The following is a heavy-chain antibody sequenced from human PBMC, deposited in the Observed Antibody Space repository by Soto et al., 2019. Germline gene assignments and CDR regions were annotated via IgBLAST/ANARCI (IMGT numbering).Heavy chain of an antibody. Sequence: ASVKVSCKASGGAFTDYIFDWVRQAPGQGLEWMGGIIPMFGAPKYAQKFQHRVTISADVSTGTAYMELTRLRFDDTAVYYCAGGRDQPPVGLYFESWGEGTRVTVSS. CDR2: IIPMFGAP. V-gene: IGHV1-69*13. CDR3: AGGRDQPPVGLYFES. D-gene: IGHD1-26*01. J-gene: IGHJ4*02. CDR1: GGAFTDYI.